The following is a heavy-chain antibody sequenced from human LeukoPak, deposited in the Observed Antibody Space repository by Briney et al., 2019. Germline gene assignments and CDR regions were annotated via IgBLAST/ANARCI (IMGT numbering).Heavy chain of an antibody. CDR3: ARDLIAARPGWFDP. V-gene: IGHV1-18*01. CDR1: GYTFTTYG. D-gene: IGHD6-6*01. Sequence: ASAKVSCKASGYTFTTYGINWVRQAPGQGLEWMGWISAYNGNTNYAQNLQGRVTLTTDTSASTAYMELRSLRSDDTAVYYCARDLIAARPGWFDPWGQGTLVTVSS. CDR2: ISAYNGNT. J-gene: IGHJ5*02.